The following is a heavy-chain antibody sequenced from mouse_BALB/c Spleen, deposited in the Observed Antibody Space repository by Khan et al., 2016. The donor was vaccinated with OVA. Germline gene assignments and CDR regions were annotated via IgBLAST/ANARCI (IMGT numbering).Heavy chain of an antibody. V-gene: IGHV2-3*01. Sequence: VQLVESGPGLVAPSQSLSITCTVSGFSLSSNGVSWVRQPPGKGLEWLGVIWGDGSTNYHSTFKSRLIISKDNSKSQVFLKLNSLQTDDTATYYCAKFTPDYYSMDYWGQGTSVTVSS. CDR2: IWGDGST. D-gene: IGHD1-1*01. CDR1: GFSLSSNG. CDR3: AKFTPDYYSMDY. J-gene: IGHJ4*01.